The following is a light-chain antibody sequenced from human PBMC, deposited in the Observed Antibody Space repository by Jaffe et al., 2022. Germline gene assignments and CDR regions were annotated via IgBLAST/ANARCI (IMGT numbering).Light chain of an antibody. V-gene: IGKV3-20*01. CDR3: QQRPT. CDR2: GAS. Sequence: EIVLTQSPGTLSLSPGERATLSCRASQSVSSSYLAWYQQKPGQAPRLLIYGASSRATGIPDRFSGSGSGTDFTLTISRLEPEDFAVYYCQQRPTFGQGTKVEIK. CDR1: QSVSSSY. J-gene: IGKJ1*01.